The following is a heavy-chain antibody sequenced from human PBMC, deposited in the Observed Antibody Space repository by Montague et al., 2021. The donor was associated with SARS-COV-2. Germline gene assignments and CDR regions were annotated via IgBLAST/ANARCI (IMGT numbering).Heavy chain of an antibody. D-gene: IGHD6-25*01. CDR1: GSSITSYY. Sequence: SETLSLTCTVSGSSITSYYWSWIRQPPGPGLEWIAYIYSSGSASYNPSLRSRVTISVDKSTNQFSLRLNSVTAAATAVYYCARVFRSQRLAFDFWGQGTLVIVSS. CDR2: IYSSGSA. CDR3: ARVFRSQRLAFDF. V-gene: IGHV4-59*01. J-gene: IGHJ4*02.